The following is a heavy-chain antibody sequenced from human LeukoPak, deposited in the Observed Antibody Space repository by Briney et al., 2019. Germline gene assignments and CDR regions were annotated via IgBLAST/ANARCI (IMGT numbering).Heavy chain of an antibody. V-gene: IGHV3-30*18. CDR2: ISFDGSNK. J-gene: IGHJ4*02. D-gene: IGHD5-12*01. Sequence: PGGSLRLSCAASGFTFSSFGMHWVRRAPGKGLEWVALISFDGSNKYYADSVKGRFTISRDNSKNTLYLQMSSLIVEDTAVYYCAKDPGSGYDEVYYFDYWGQGTLVTVSS. CDR1: GFTFSSFG. CDR3: AKDPGSGYDEVYYFDY.